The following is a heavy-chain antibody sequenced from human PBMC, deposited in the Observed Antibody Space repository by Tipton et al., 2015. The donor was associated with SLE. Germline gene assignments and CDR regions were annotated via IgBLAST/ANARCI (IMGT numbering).Heavy chain of an antibody. J-gene: IGHJ6*03. D-gene: IGHD5-24*01. CDR2: INIYNGNT. CDR1: GYTFTSHH. V-gene: IGHV1-18*01. CDR3: ASDAYEAQLPYFYYMDV. Sequence: QSGAEVKKPGASVKVSCEAFGYTFTSHHISWVRQTPGQGLEWMGWINIYNGNTNYAQKFQGRVTMTTDTSTSTAYMELRSLRSDDTAIYYCASDAYEAQLPYFYYMDVWGNGTPVTVSS.